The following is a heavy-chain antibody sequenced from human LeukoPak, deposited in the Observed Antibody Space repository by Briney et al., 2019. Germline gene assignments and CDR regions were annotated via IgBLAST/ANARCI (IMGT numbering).Heavy chain of an antibody. V-gene: IGHV4-34*01. Sequence: SETLSLTCAVDAGFFVGDYSRSTRQPPGKGLEWIGEINHSGSTNYNPSLKSRVTISIDTSKNQFSLNLSTVIAAYTDVYYCARRPGGGTNWFNPWVQGSLVTVSS. J-gene: IGHJ5*02. CDR2: INHSGST. D-gene: IGHD1-7*01. CDR1: AGFFVGDY. CDR3: ARRPGGGTNWFNP.